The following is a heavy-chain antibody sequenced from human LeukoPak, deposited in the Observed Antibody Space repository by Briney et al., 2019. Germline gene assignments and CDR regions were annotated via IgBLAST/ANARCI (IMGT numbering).Heavy chain of an antibody. Sequence: GGSLRLSCAASGFTFSSYTIHWVRQAPGKGLEWFSSISAVSTYIYYADSVKGRFTISRDNVEKSAYLELSGLTAHDTAIYYCARGGIAGRPVYYYYMDVWGKGTTVTVSS. CDR2: ISAVSTYI. V-gene: IGHV3-21*01. D-gene: IGHD6-6*01. J-gene: IGHJ6*03. CDR3: ARGGIAGRPVYYYYMDV. CDR1: GFTFSSYT.